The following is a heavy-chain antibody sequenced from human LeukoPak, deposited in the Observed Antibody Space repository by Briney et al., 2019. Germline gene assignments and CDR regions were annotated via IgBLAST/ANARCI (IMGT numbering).Heavy chain of an antibody. CDR1: GFTVSSSY. CDR2: ISWNSDRI. D-gene: IGHD6-13*01. J-gene: IGHJ4*02. Sequence: PGGSLRLSCAASGFTVSSSYMSWVRQAPGKGLEWVSGISWNSDRIDYADSVKGRFTISRDNAKNSLYLQMNSLRAEDTALYYCAKDKGSSWFYFDYWGQGTLVTVSS. CDR3: AKDKGSSWFYFDY. V-gene: IGHV3-9*01.